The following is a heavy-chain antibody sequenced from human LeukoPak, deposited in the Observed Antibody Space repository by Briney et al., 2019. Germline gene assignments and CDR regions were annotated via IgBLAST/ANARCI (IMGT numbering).Heavy chain of an antibody. D-gene: IGHD5-18*01. V-gene: IGHV3-43*02. CDR1: GFTFDDYA. Sequence: GGSLRLSCAASGFTFDDYAMHWVRQAPGKGLGWVSLISGDGGSTYYADSVKGRFTISRDNSKNSLYLQMNSLGTEDTALYYCAKDMRYSYGATFDYWGQGTLVTVSS. CDR2: ISGDGGST. J-gene: IGHJ4*02. CDR3: AKDMRYSYGATFDY.